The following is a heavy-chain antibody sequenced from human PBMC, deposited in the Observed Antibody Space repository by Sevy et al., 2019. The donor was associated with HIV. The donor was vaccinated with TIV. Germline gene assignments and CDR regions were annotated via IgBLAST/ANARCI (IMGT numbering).Heavy chain of an antibody. CDR2: ISSSSSAI. J-gene: IGHJ4*02. V-gene: IGHV3-48*02. CDR3: ARGEERTITNFDY. CDR1: GFIFRSYR. D-gene: IGHD3-16*01. Sequence: GGSLRLSCAASGFIFRSYRMSWVRQAPGKGLEWVSYISSSSSAIYYADSVKGRLTISRDNAKNSLYLQMNSLRDEDTAVYYCARGEERTITNFDYWGQGTLVTVSS.